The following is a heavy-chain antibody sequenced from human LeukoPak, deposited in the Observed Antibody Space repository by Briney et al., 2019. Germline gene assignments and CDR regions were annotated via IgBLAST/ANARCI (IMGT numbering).Heavy chain of an antibody. Sequence: GGSLRLSCAASGFTFSSYSMNWVRQAPGKGLEWVSSISSSSSYIYYADSVKGRFTISRDNAKNSLYLQMNSLRVEDTAMYYCARSRDGAFDIWGQGTMVTVSS. J-gene: IGHJ3*02. D-gene: IGHD5-24*01. CDR1: GFTFSSYS. CDR2: ISSSSSYI. CDR3: ARSRDGAFDI. V-gene: IGHV3-21*01.